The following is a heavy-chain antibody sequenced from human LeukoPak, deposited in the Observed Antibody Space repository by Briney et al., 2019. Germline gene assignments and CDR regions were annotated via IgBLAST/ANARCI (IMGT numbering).Heavy chain of an antibody. J-gene: IGHJ4*02. CDR2: IYSGGST. CDR1: GFIVSSNY. Sequence: GGSLRLSCAASGFIVSSNYMSWVRQAPGKGLEWVSVIYSGGSTYYADSVKGRFTISRDNSKNTLYLQMNSLRAEDTAVYYCARVAVHGYNRAPFDYWGQGTLVTVSS. V-gene: IGHV3-53*01. CDR3: ARVAVHGYNRAPFDY. D-gene: IGHD5-24*01.